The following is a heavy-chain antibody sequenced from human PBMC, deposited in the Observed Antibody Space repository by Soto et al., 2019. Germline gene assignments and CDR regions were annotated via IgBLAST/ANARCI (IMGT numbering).Heavy chain of an antibody. V-gene: IGHV4-30-2*01. CDR2: IYRSGST. CDR1: GGSISSGGYS. CDR3: ARDGDRYSFDY. Sequence: KASETLSLTCAVSGGSISSGGYSWSWIRQPPGKGLEWIGYIYRSGSTYYNPSLKSRVTISVDRSKNQFSLKLSSVTAADTAVYYCARDGDRYSFDYWGQGTLVTVSS. J-gene: IGHJ4*02. D-gene: IGHD7-27*01.